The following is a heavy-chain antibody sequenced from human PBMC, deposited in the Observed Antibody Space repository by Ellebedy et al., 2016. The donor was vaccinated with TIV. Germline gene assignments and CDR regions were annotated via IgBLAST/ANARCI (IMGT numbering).Heavy chain of an antibody. V-gene: IGHV3-21*04. Sequence: GESLKISCAASGFTVSTNYMSWVRQAPGKGLEWVSSISSSSSYIYYADSVKGRFTISRDNAKNSLYLQMNSLRAEDTALYYCAKDHADWGQGTLVTVSS. CDR2: ISSSSSYI. J-gene: IGHJ4*02. CDR1: GFTVSTNY. CDR3: AKDHAD. D-gene: IGHD2-2*01.